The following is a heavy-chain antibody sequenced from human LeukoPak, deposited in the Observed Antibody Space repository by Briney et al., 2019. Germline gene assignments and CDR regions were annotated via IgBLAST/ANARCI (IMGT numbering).Heavy chain of an antibody. CDR2: VYYSGTT. V-gene: IGHV4-39*01. CDR3: AKQSYGDHEYYYYMDV. J-gene: IGHJ6*03. Sequence: SETLSLTCSVSGRSVSSSNYYWGWIRQPPGKGLEWMGTVYYSGTTYSNPSLKSRVTISVDTSKNQFSLKLRSVTAADTAVYYCAKQSYGDHEYYYYMDVWGKGTTVIVSS. CDR1: GRSVSSSNYY. D-gene: IGHD4-17*01.